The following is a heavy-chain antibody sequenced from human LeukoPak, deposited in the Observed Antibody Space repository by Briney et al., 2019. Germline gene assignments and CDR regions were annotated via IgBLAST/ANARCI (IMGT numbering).Heavy chain of an antibody. CDR2: ISSSSSYI. Sequence: GGSLRLSCAASGFTFSSYSMNWVRQAPGKGLEWVSSISSSSSYIYYADSVKGRLTISRDNAKNSLYLQMNSLRAEDTAVYYCASATSNYFDCWGQGTLVTVSS. J-gene: IGHJ4*02. CDR3: ASATSNYFDC. V-gene: IGHV3-21*01. CDR1: GFTFSSYS.